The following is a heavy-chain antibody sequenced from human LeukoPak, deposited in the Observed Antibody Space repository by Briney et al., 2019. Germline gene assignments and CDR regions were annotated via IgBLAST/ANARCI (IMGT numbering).Heavy chain of an antibody. V-gene: IGHV3-23*01. CDR1: GFTFSSYA. D-gene: IGHD3-10*01. CDR3: ARDRGSSTFDY. CDR2: ISGSGGST. J-gene: IGHJ4*02. Sequence: QSGGSLRLSCAASGFTFSSYAMSWVRQAPGKGLEWVSAISGSGGSTYYADSVKGRFTISRDNAKNSLYLQMNSLRVDDTAVYYCARDRGSSTFDYWGQGTLVTVSS.